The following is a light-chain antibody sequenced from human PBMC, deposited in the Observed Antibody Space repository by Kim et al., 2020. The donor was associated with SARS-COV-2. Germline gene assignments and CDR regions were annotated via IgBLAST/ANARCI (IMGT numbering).Light chain of an antibody. Sequence: QSVTISCTGSSSDVSAYNVVSWYHTHPGKAPKLIIYEVTRRPSGVPDRFSGSKSGNTASLTVSGLQAEDEADYYCISYAGSATFGVFGTGTKVTVL. CDR3: ISYAGSATFGV. CDR1: SSDVSAYNV. CDR2: EVT. J-gene: IGLJ1*01. V-gene: IGLV2-8*01.